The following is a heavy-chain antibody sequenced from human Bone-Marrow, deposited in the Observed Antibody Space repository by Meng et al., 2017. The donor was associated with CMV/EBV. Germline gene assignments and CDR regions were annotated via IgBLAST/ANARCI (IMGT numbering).Heavy chain of an antibody. Sequence: GESLKISCAASEFTVGSNYMSWVRQAPGKGLEWVSIICSAGSTYYADSVKGRFTISRDNSKNTLYLQMNSLRDEDTAVYYCARVPTGYDPNEYFQHWGQGTLATVSS. CDR2: ICSAGST. CDR3: ARVPTGYDPNEYFQH. J-gene: IGHJ1*01. V-gene: IGHV3-53*01. CDR1: EFTVGSNY. D-gene: IGHD3-3*01.